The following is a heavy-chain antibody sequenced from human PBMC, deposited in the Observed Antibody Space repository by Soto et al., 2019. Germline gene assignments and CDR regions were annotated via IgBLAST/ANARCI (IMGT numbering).Heavy chain of an antibody. Sequence: SLRLSCAASGFTFSSYGMHWVRQAPGKGLEWVAVISYDGSNKYYADSVKGRFTISRDNSKNTLYLQMNSLRAEDTAVYYCAKEQSLVGATSLGRYGMDVWGQGTTVTVSS. CDR1: GFTFSSYG. D-gene: IGHD1-26*01. J-gene: IGHJ6*02. CDR3: AKEQSLVGATSLGRYGMDV. CDR2: ISYDGSNK. V-gene: IGHV3-30*18.